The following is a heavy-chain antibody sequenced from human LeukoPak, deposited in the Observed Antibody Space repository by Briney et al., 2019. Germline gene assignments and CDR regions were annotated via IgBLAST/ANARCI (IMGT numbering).Heavy chain of an antibody. D-gene: IGHD3-22*01. CDR2: ISGGGGST. J-gene: IGHJ6*02. CDR1: GFTFSSYA. CDR3: AKVHYYDSSGYYYYYYGMDV. Sequence: PGGSLRLSCAASGFTFSSYAMNWVRQAPGKGLEWVSGISGGGGSTYYADSVKGRFTISRDNSKNTLYLQINSLRAEDTAVYYCAKVHYYDSSGYYYYYYGMDVWGQGTTVTVSS. V-gene: IGHV3-23*01.